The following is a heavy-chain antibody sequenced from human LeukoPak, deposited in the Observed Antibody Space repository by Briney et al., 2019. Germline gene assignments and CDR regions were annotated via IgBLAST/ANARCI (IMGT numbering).Heavy chain of an antibody. CDR3: ARDRGVGITLGFAY. J-gene: IGHJ4*02. CDR1: GFNFNMFA. D-gene: IGHD3-22*01. V-gene: IGHV3-23*01. CDR2: LSRGGSTT. Sequence: GGSLRLSCTVSGFNFNMFAMNWVRQGPGQGLEWVSGLSRGGSTTNYADSVKGRFTISRDKYKNMVFLQMNSLRVEDTAIYYCARDRGVGITLGFAYWGQGTLVTVSS.